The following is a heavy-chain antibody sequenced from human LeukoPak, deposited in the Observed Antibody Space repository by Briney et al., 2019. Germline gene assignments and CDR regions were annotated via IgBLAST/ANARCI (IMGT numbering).Heavy chain of an antibody. Sequence: NPSETLSLTCAVSGGSISSSNWWSWVRQPPGKGLEWIGEIYHSGSTNYNPSLKSRVTISVDRSKNQVSLNVSSVTAADTAVYYCARAEVVGAHLRSGYFQHWGQGTLVIVSS. CDR2: IYHSGST. CDR3: ARAEVVGAHLRSGYFQH. CDR1: GGSISSSNW. J-gene: IGHJ1*01. V-gene: IGHV4-4*02. D-gene: IGHD1-26*01.